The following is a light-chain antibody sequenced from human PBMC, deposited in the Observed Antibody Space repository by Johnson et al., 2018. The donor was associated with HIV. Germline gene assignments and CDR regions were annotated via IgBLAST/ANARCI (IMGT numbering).Light chain of an antibody. CDR1: NSNIGNYY. CDR3: GTWDSSLSAVP. CDR2: END. V-gene: IGLV1-51*02. J-gene: IGLJ1*01. Sequence: QAVLTQPPSVSAAPGQKVTISCSGSNSNIGNYYVSCYQQLPGTAPKLLIYENDKRPSGIPDRFSGSKSGTSATLDITGLQTGDEADYYCGTWDSSLSAVPVGTGTKVTVL.